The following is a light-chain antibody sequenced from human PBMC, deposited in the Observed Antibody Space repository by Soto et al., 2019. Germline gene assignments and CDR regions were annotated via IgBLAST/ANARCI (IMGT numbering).Light chain of an antibody. J-gene: IGLJ1*01. V-gene: IGLV2-11*01. Sequence: QSVLTQPRSVSGSPGQSVTISCTGASSNVGGYKYVSWFQQYPGKAPKLMIYDANKRPSGVPDRFSGSKSGNTASLTISGLQAEDEADYYCCSYAGSYRNVFGSGTKVTVL. CDR3: CSYAGSYRNV. CDR2: DAN. CDR1: SSNVGGYKY.